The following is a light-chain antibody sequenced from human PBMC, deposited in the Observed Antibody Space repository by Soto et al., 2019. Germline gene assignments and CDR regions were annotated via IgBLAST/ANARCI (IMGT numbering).Light chain of an antibody. CDR1: QSVSSSY. Sequence: EIVLTRSPGTLSLSPGERATLSCRASQSVSSSYLAWYQQKPGQAPRLLIYGASSRATGIPDRFSGSGSGTDFTLTISRLEPEDFAVYYCQQYGSSPTYTFGQGTKVDIK. V-gene: IGKV3-20*01. J-gene: IGKJ2*01. CDR2: GAS. CDR3: QQYGSSPTYT.